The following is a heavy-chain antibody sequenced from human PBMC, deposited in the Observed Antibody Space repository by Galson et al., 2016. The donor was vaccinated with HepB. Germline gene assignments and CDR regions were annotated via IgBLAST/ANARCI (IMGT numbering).Heavy chain of an antibody. CDR2: MNPNSGDT. V-gene: IGHV1-8*01. Sequence: SVKVSCKASGYNLLSHDTNWVRQATGQGLEWMGWMNPNSGDTVYAQKFQGRVTMTTETSTNTAYMELRSLRSDDTAVYYCARARDYYFYSMDVWGQGTTVTVSS. CDR1: GYNLLSHD. CDR3: ARARDYYFYSMDV. J-gene: IGHJ6*02.